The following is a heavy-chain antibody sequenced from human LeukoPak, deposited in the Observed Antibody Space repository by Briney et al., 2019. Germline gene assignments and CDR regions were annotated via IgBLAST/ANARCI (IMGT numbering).Heavy chain of an antibody. CDR2: IYSSGST. CDR3: AKRAITTAGNLRFDP. D-gene: IGHD6-13*01. J-gene: IGHJ5*02. CDR1: GGSISSNY. Sequence: SETLSLTCTVSGGSISSNYWGWFRQPPGKGLGYIGHIYSSGSTTDNPSFKSRVTISIDTAKNQFSLRLSSVTAADTAVYYCAKRAITTAGNLRFDPWGQGTLVTVSS. V-gene: IGHV4-59*08.